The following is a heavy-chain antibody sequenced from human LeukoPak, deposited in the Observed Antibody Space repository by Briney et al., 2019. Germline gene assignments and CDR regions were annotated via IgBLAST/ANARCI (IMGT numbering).Heavy chain of an antibody. Sequence: GASVKVSCKASGGTFSSYAISWVQQAPGQGLEWMGGIIPIFGTANYAQKFQGRVTITADESTSTAYMELSSLRSEDTAVYYCARDPLGGSYRLTYFDYWGQGTLVTVSS. D-gene: IGHD3-16*02. CDR3: ARDPLGGSYRLTYFDY. J-gene: IGHJ4*02. V-gene: IGHV1-69*13. CDR2: IIPIFGTA. CDR1: GGTFSSYA.